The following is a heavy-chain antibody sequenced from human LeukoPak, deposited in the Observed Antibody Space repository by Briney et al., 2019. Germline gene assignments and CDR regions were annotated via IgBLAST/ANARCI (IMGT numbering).Heavy chain of an antibody. CDR3: AREQRDTAMSRGLDY. CDR1: GGSISSYY. Sequence: KPSETLSLTCTVSGGSISSYYWSWIRQPAGKGLEWIGRIYTSGSTNYNPSLKSRVTMSLDTSKSQFSLKLSSVTAADTAVCYCAREQRDTAMSRGLDYWGQGTLVTVSS. V-gene: IGHV4-4*07. CDR2: IYTSGST. D-gene: IGHD5-18*01. J-gene: IGHJ4*02.